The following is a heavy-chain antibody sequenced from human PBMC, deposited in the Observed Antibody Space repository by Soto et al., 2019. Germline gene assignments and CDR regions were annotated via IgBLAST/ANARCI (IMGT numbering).Heavy chain of an antibody. J-gene: IGHJ6*02. D-gene: IGHD2-8*02. CDR1: GFPFSSYG. V-gene: IGHV3-21*01. CDR3: ARVRLEYWMDG. CDR2: ISSSSSYI. Sequence: VSLRHSWGASGFPFSSYGMNWVRQAPGKGLEWVSSISSSSSYIYYADSVKVRFTISRDNANNSLYLQMNSLRAEDTAVYCCARVRLEYWMDGWGRGTRFAVAS.